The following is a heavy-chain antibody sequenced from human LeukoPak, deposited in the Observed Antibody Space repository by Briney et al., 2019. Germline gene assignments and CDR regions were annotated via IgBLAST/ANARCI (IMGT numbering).Heavy chain of an antibody. Sequence: ASVKVSCKASGYTFTSYGISWVRQAPGQGLEWMGWINAYNGNTNYAQKLQGRVTMTTYTSTSTAYMELRSLRSDDTTVYYCARVFTISSGWYRSFDYWGQGTLVTVSS. V-gene: IGHV1-18*01. CDR3: ARVFTISSGWYRSFDY. J-gene: IGHJ4*02. CDR2: INAYNGNT. CDR1: GYTFTSYG. D-gene: IGHD6-19*01.